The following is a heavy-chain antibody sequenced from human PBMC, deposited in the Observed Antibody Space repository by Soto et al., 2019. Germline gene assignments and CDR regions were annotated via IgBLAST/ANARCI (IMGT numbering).Heavy chain of an antibody. Sequence: SETLSLTCTVSGDSIRSSSHYWAWNRQPPGKGLEWIGGFYYSGSPYYNPSLKSRVTISVDTSKNQFSLKLSSVTAADTAVYYCARMRVFGVVNNWFDPWGQGTLVTVSS. J-gene: IGHJ5*02. CDR1: GDSIRSSSHY. D-gene: IGHD3-3*01. V-gene: IGHV4-39*07. CDR3: ARMRVFGVVNNWFDP. CDR2: FYYSGSP.